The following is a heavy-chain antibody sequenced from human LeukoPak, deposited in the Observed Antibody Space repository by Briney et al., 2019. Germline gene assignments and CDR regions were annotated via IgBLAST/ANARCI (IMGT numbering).Heavy chain of an antibody. D-gene: IGHD3-10*01. V-gene: IGHV4-39*01. CDR3: ARSPGPLVPAAFDI. CDR1: GVSISSSSHY. CDR2: VYYSGST. Sequence: SETPSLTCTVSGVSISSSSHYWAWIRQHAGKVLEWIGSVYYSGSTYYNPSLKSRVTISVDTSKNQFSLKLSSVTAADTAVYYCARSPGPLVPAAFDIWGQGTMVTVSS. J-gene: IGHJ3*02.